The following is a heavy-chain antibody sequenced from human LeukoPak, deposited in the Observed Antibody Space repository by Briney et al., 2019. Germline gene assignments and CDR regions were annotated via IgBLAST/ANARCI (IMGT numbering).Heavy chain of an antibody. CDR2: IWYDGSNK. CDR3: ARDRAALISGWGMDV. V-gene: IGHV3-33*01. Sequence: PGGSLRLSCAASGFTFSSYGMHWVRQAPGKGLEWMAVIWYDGSNKYYADSVKGRFTISRDNSKNTLYLQMNSLRADDTAVYYCARDRAALISGWGMDVWGQGTTVTVSS. J-gene: IGHJ6*02. CDR1: GFTFSSYG. D-gene: IGHD6-25*01.